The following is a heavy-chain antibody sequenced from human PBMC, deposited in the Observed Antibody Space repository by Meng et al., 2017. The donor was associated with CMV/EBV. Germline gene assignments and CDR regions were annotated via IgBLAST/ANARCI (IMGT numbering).Heavy chain of an antibody. J-gene: IGHJ6*02. CDR3: ALGYCSSTSCYSYYNYGMDV. CDR2: IIPIFGTA. D-gene: IGHD2-2*01. V-gene: IGHV1-69*05. CDR1: GGTFSSYA. Sequence: SVKVSCKASGGTFSSYAISWVRQAPGQGLEWMGGIIPIFGTANYAQKFQGRVTITTDESTSTAYMELSSLRSEDTAVYYCALGYCSSTSCYSYYNYGMDVWGQGTTVTVSS.